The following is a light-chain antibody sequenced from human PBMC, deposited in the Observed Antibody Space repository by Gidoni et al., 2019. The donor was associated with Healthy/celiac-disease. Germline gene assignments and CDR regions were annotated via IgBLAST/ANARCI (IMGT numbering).Light chain of an antibody. Sequence: DIQMTQSPYTLSASVGDRVTITCRASQSISSLLAWYQQKPGKAPKLLIYDASSLESGVPSRFSGSGSGTEFTLTISSLQPDDFATYYCQQYNSYSWTFGQGTKVEIK. CDR1: QSISSL. CDR2: DAS. V-gene: IGKV1-5*01. CDR3: QQYNSYSWT. J-gene: IGKJ1*01.